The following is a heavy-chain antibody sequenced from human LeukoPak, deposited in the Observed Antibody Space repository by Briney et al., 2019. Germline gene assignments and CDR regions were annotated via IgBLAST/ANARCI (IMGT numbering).Heavy chain of an antibody. CDR1: AFTFRDSV. J-gene: IGHJ4*02. Sequence: GGSLRLSCAASAFTFRDSVMCWVRQAPGKGLEWVSGISGSGGSTFYSDSVKGRFTTSRDNSKNTLYLQMNSLRPEDTAVYYCAKWELLGLYFDNWGQGTLVTVSS. CDR3: AKWELLGLYFDN. D-gene: IGHD1-26*01. CDR2: ISGSGGST. V-gene: IGHV3-23*01.